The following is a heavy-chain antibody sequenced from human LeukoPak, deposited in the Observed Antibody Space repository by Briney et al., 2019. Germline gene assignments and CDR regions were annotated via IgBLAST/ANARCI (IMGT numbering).Heavy chain of an antibody. D-gene: IGHD1-26*01. J-gene: IGHJ5*02. CDR2: INPNSGGT. V-gene: IGHV1-2*02. CDR1: GYTFTGYY. Sequence: ASVKVSCKASGYTFTGYYMHWVRQAPGQGLEWMGWINPNSGGTNYAQKFQGRVTMTRDTSIATAYMELSSLRSDDTAVYYCARDPVGRWSPDLDLWGQGTLVTVSS. CDR3: ARDPVGRWSPDLDL.